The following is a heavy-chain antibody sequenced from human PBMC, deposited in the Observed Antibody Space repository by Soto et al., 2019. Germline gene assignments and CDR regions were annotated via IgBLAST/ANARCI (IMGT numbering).Heavy chain of an antibody. CDR3: ARDRGSYGMDV. J-gene: IGHJ6*02. Sequence: QVQLQESGPGLVKPSQTLSLTCTVSGDSVSGGYYWSWVRQRPRKGLEWIGYVSPIGTPYYSPSLNSRVSISIDTSKNQSSLAVRSVTDADTAVYYCARDRGSYGMDVWGQGTTVTVSS. V-gene: IGHV4-31*03. CDR2: VSPIGTP. CDR1: GDSVSGGYY.